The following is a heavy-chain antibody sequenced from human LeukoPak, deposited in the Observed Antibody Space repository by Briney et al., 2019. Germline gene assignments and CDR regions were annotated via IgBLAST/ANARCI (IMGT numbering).Heavy chain of an antibody. Sequence: GGSLRLSCAASGFTLSTYYLTWVRQAPGKGLEWVANIRQDGSERYYVDSVKGRFTISRDNSKNTLYLQMDGLRPEDTAVYFCAKDLWQLAVYYYYFMDVWGKGTTVTVSS. D-gene: IGHD6-13*01. CDR3: AKDLWQLAVYYYYFMDV. V-gene: IGHV3-7*04. CDR1: GFTLSTYY. CDR2: IRQDGSER. J-gene: IGHJ6*03.